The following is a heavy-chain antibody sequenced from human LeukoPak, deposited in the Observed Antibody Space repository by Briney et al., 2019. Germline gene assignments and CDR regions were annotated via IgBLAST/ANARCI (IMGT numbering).Heavy chain of an antibody. CDR3: ARVGYDYSNIRWFDP. CDR2: IIPIFGTA. V-gene: IGHV1-69*05. Sequence: SVKVSCKASGGTFSSYAISWVRQAPGQGLEWMGGIIPIFGTANYAQKFQGRVTITTDESTSTAYMELSSLRSEDTAVYYCARVGYDYSNIRWFDPWGQGTLVTVSS. CDR1: GGTFSSYA. J-gene: IGHJ5*02. D-gene: IGHD4-11*01.